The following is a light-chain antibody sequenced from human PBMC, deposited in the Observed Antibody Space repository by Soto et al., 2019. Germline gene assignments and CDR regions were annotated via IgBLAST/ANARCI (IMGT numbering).Light chain of an antibody. Sequence: QAVVTQPPSVSGAPGQRVTISCTGRSSNIGAGYDVHWYQQLPGTAPKLLIYGNSNRPSGVPDRFSGSKSGTSASLAITGLQAEDEADYHCQSYDSSLSVVFGGGTKLTVL. CDR2: GNS. CDR3: QSYDSSLSVV. V-gene: IGLV1-40*01. CDR1: SSNIGAGYD. J-gene: IGLJ3*02.